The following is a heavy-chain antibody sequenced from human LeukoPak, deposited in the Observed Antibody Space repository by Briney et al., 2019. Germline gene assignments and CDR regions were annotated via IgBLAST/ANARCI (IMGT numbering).Heavy chain of an antibody. D-gene: IGHD3-10*01. J-gene: IGHJ4*02. CDR2: INPNSGGT. Sequence: GASVKVSCKASGYTFTGYYMHWVRQAPGQGLEWMGWINPNSGGTNYAQKFQGRVTTTRDTSISTAYMELSRLRSDDTAVYYCARDPYYGSGSFDDYWGQGTLVTVSS. CDR3: ARDPYYGSGSFDDY. CDR1: GYTFTGYY. V-gene: IGHV1-2*02.